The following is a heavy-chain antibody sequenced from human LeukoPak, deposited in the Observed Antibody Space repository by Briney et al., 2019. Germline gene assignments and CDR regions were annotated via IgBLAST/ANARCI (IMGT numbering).Heavy chain of an antibody. Sequence: GGSLRLSCAASGFTFDDYGMSWVRQAPGKGLVWVSRINSDGSSTSYADSVKGRFTISRDNAKNTLHLQMNSLRAEDTAVYYCARESGFSAMDVWGKGTTVTVSS. J-gene: IGHJ6*03. D-gene: IGHD3-10*01. CDR3: ARESGFSAMDV. V-gene: IGHV3-74*01. CDR2: INSDGSST. CDR1: GFTFDDYG.